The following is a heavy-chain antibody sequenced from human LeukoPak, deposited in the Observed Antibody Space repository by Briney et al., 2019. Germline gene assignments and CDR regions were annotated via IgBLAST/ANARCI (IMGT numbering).Heavy chain of an antibody. D-gene: IGHD5-18*01. Sequence: GGSLRLSCAASGFRFSDYYMIWIRQAPGKGLEWVSYISSSGSTKYYADSVKGRFTISRDNAKNTLYLQMNSLRAEDTAVYYCARDAPGNTALDYWGQGTLVTVSS. J-gene: IGHJ4*02. CDR1: GFRFSDYY. V-gene: IGHV3-11*04. CDR3: ARDAPGNTALDY. CDR2: ISSSGSTK.